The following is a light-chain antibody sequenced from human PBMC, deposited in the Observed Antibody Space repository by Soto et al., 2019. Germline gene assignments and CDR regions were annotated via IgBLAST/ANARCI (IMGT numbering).Light chain of an antibody. CDR1: SRDVCYYNC. J-gene: IGLJ2*01. CDR3: NSYTSSSTLV. Sequence: QSALTQPASVSGSPGQSITISCTGTSRDVCYYNCVSWYQQHPGKAPKLMIYDVSNRPSGVSNRFSGSKSGNTASLTISGLQAEDEADYYCNSYTSSSTLVFGGGTKLTVL. V-gene: IGLV2-14*03. CDR2: DVS.